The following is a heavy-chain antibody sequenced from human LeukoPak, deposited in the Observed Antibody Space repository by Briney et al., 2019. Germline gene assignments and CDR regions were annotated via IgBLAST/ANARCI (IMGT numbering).Heavy chain of an antibody. CDR3: AKSSAYGSGSGFDY. CDR2: IKQDGSEK. J-gene: IGHJ4*02. CDR1: GFTFSSYW. D-gene: IGHD3-10*01. Sequence: GGSLRLSCAASGFTFSSYWMSWVRQAPGKGLEWVANIKQDGSEKYYVDSVKGRFTISRDNAKNSLYLQMNSLRTEDTALYYCAKSSAYGSGSGFDYWGQGTLVTVSS. V-gene: IGHV3-7*03.